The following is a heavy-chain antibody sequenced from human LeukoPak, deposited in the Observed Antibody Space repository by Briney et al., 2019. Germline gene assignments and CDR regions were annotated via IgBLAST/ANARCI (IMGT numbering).Heavy chain of an antibody. V-gene: IGHV1-2*02. D-gene: IGHD3-22*01. CDR2: INPNSGGT. J-gene: IGHJ6*03. CDR1: GYTFTGYY. Sequence: GASVKVSCKASGYTFTGYYMHWVRQAPGQGLEWMGWINPNSGGTNYAQKFQGRVTMTRDTSISTAYMELSRLRPDDTAVYYCARHPSYDSSGSNYYYYYMDVWGKGTTVTVSS. CDR3: ARHPSYDSSGSNYYYYYMDV.